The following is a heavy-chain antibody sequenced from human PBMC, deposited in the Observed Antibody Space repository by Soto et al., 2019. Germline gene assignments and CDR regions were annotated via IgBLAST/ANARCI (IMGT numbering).Heavy chain of an antibody. J-gene: IGHJ6*02. Sequence: GGSRILSGAASGFTFSFSAMHLVRPASGNGLEWVGRIRSKANSYATAYAASVKGRFTISRDDSKNTAYLQMNSLKTEDTAVYYCTTVLAAAGTRTYYYYYGMDVWGQGTTVTFSS. D-gene: IGHD6-13*01. V-gene: IGHV3-73*01. CDR3: TTVLAAAGTRTYYYYYGMDV. CDR1: GFTFSFSA. CDR2: IRSKANSYAT.